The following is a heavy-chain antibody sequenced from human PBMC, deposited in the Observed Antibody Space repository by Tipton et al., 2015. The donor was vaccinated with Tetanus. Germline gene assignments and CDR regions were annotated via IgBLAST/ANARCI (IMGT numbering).Heavy chain of an antibody. V-gene: IGHV1-18*01. CDR1: GYYLTNYG. CDR3: ARVQEQRIYYYGMDV. D-gene: IGHD6-25*01. Sequence: QSGPEVKKPGASVRISCTLSGYYLTNYGVSWVRQAPGQGLEWMAWISGYSGSTKFAQRFQGRVAMTTDTSTSTAYMELRSLTSDDTAVYYCARVQEQRIYYYGMDVWGQGTTVTVSS. CDR2: ISGYSGST. J-gene: IGHJ6*02.